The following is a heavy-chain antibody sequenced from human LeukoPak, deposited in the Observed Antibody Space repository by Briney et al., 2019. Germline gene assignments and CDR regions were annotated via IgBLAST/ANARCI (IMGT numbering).Heavy chain of an antibody. D-gene: IGHD1-7*01. V-gene: IGHV1-69*01. CDR2: IIPIFGTA. CDR3: AREGWNYANHYYYYMDV. Sequence: GSSVKVSCKASGGTFSSYAISWVRQAPGQGLEWMGGIIPIFGTANYAQKFQGRVTITADESTSTAYMELSSLRSEDTAVYYCAREGWNYANHYYYYMDVWGKGTTVTVSS. J-gene: IGHJ6*03. CDR1: GGTFSSYA.